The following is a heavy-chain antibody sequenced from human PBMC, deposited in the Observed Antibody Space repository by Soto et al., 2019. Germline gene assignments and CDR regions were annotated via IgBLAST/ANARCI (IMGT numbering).Heavy chain of an antibody. V-gene: IGHV1-69*18. J-gene: IGHJ3*02. Sequence: QVQLVQSGAEVKKPGSSVKVSCKASGGTFSSYAISWVRQAPGQGLEWMGRIIPIFGTANYAQKFQGRVTITADESTSTAYMELSSLRSEDTAVYYCASGYYYDSSGYYDAFDIWGQGTMVTVSS. CDR2: IIPIFGTA. CDR3: ASGYYYDSSGYYDAFDI. CDR1: GGTFSSYA. D-gene: IGHD3-22*01.